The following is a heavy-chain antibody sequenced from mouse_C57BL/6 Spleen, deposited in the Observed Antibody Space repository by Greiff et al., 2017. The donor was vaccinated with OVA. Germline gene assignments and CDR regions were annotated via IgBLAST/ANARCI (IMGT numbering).Heavy chain of an antibody. V-gene: IGHV5-4*01. J-gene: IGHJ3*01. CDR2: ISDGGSYT. CDR1: GFTFSSYA. CDR3: AREAVKAWFAY. Sequence: EVQGVESGGGLVKPGGSLKLSCAASGFTFSSYAMSWVRQTPEKRLEWVATISDGGSYTYYPDNVKGRFTISRDNAKNNLYLQMSHLKSEDTAMYYCAREAVKAWFAYWGQGTLVTVSA. D-gene: IGHD1-3*01.